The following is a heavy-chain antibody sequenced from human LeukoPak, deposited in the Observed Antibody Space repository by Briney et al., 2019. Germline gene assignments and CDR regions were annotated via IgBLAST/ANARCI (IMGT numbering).Heavy chain of an antibody. V-gene: IGHV4-34*01. D-gene: IGHD3-22*01. J-gene: IGHJ4*02. CDR3: VISSGYYTYDY. CDR2: INHSGST. CDR1: GGSFTGSD. Sequence: SETLSPTLTVHGGSFTGSDSTWIRQPPGKGLEWIGEINHSGSTNYNPSLKSRVTMSVDTSKNQFSLKLSSVTAADTAVYYCVISSGYYTYDYWGQGTLVTVSS.